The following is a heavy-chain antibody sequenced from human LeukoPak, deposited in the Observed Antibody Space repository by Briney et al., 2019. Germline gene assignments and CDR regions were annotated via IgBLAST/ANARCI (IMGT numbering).Heavy chain of an antibody. Sequence: GASVKVSCKASGGTFSSYSISWVRQAPGQGLEWMGRIIPIFGTANYAQKFQGRVTITTDESTSTAYMELSSLRSEDTAVYYCARGRTPYYYDSCGYFDYWGQGTLVTVSS. D-gene: IGHD3-22*01. CDR2: IIPIFGTA. CDR1: GGTFSSYS. CDR3: ARGRTPYYYDSCGYFDY. J-gene: IGHJ4*02. V-gene: IGHV1-69*05.